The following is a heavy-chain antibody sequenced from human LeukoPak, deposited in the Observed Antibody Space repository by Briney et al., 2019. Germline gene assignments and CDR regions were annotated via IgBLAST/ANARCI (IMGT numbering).Heavy chain of an antibody. CDR1: GFTFSSYW. CDR2: IKQDGSEK. J-gene: IGHJ4*02. D-gene: IGHD4-17*01. V-gene: IGHV3-7*01. Sequence: GGSPRLPCAASGFTFSSYWMSWVRQAPGKGLEWVANIKQDGSEKYYVDSVKGRFTISRDNAKNSLYLQMNSLRAENTAVYYCARDGAVTFFFDYWGQGTLVTVSS. CDR3: ARDGAVTFFFDY.